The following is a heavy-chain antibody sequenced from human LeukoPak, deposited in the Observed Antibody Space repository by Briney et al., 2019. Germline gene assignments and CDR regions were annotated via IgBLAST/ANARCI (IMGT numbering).Heavy chain of an antibody. J-gene: IGHJ6*03. V-gene: IGHV3-15*01. CDR2: IKSKTDGGAT. D-gene: IGHD6-13*01. Sequence: GGSLRLSCAASGFTFSNAWMSWVRQAPGKGLEWVGRIKSKTDGGATDYAAPVKGRFTISRDDSKNTLYLQMNSLKTEDTAVYYCTTRGFSSSKGYYYMDVWGKGTTVTVSS. CDR3: TTRGFSSSKGYYYMDV. CDR1: GFTFSNAW.